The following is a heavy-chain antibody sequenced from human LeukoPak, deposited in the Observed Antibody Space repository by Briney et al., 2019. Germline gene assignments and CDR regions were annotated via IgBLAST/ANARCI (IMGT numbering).Heavy chain of an antibody. CDR1: GGSIIGSSDY. D-gene: IGHD6-19*01. V-gene: IGHV4-39*01. CDR3: ATRIAVAGNYFDY. CDR2: IYHSGST. Sequence: SETLSLTCTVSGGSIIGSSDYWGWIRQPPGQGLEWIGSIYHSGSTYYNPSLKSRVTISVDTSKNQFSLKLSSVTAADTAVYYCATRIAVAGNYFDYWGQGTLVTVSS. J-gene: IGHJ4*02.